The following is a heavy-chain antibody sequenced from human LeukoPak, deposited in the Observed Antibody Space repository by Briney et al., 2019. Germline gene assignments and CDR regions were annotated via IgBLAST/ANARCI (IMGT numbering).Heavy chain of an antibody. CDR1: GFTFSSYA. J-gene: IGHJ4*02. D-gene: IGHD3-3*01. V-gene: IGHV3-23*01. Sequence: GGSLRLSCAASGFTFSSYAMSWVRQAPGKGLEWVSAISGSGGSTYYADSVKGRFTITRDNSKNTLYLQMNSLRAEDMAVYYCAKEVLRSGDYDYWGQGTLVTVSS. CDR3: AKEVLRSGDYDY. CDR2: ISGSGGST.